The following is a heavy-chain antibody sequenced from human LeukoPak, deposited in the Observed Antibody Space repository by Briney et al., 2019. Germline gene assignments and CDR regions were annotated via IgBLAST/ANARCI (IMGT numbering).Heavy chain of an antibody. CDR2: IRYDGSNK. CDR1: VFTFSSYG. Sequence: GGSLRLSCAASVFTFSSYGMHWVRQAPGKGLEWVAFIRYDGSNKYYADSVKGRFTISRDNSKNTLYLQMNSLRAEDTAVYYCAKDLEGAAASFDYWGQGTLVTVSS. J-gene: IGHJ4*02. CDR3: AKDLEGAAASFDY. D-gene: IGHD6-13*01. V-gene: IGHV3-30*02.